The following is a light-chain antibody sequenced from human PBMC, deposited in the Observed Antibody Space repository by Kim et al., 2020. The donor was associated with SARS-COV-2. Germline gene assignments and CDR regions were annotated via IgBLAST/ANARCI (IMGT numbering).Light chain of an antibody. Sequence: LSPGESATLSCRASQSVSSSYLAWYQQKPGQAPRLLIYGASSRATGIPDRFSGSGSATDFTLTISRLEPEDFAVYYCQQYGSSPYTFGQGTKLEI. V-gene: IGKV3-20*01. CDR2: GAS. CDR1: QSVSSSY. J-gene: IGKJ2*01. CDR3: QQYGSSPYT.